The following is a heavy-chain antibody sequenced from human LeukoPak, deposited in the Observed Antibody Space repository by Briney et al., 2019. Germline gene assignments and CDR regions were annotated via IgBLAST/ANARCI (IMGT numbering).Heavy chain of an antibody. CDR3: ARDNGISSVVAARPAAFDI. Sequence: SVKVSCKASGGTFNRYAISWVRQAPGQGLEWMGGIVPIFGLANYAQKFQGRVTITTDESTSTAYMELSSLRSEDTAVYYCARDNGISSVVAARPAAFDIWGQGTMVTVSS. CDR2: IVPIFGLA. V-gene: IGHV1-69*05. CDR1: GGTFNRYA. J-gene: IGHJ3*02. D-gene: IGHD6-6*01.